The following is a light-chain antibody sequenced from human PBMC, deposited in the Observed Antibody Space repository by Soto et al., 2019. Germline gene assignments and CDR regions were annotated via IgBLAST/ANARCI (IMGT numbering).Light chain of an antibody. CDR2: GAS. CDR3: QQYDNWWT. J-gene: IGKJ1*01. Sequence: EILMTQSPATLSVSPGERPTLSCRASQSVSTNLAWYQQKAGQXPXXLIYGASARAPGIPARFSGSGSGTEFTLTISSLQSEDCAIDDCQQYDNWWTFGQGTKVDIK. CDR1: QSVSTN. V-gene: IGKV3-15*01.